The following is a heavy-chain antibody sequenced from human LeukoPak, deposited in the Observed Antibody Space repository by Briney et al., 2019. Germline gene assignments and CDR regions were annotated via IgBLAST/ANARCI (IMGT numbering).Heavy chain of an antibody. CDR3: ARAAMVRGVDYFDS. CDR1: GFTFSSYS. J-gene: IGHJ4*02. V-gene: IGHV3-23*01. CDR2: ISGSGGAT. Sequence: PGGSLRLSCAASGFTFSSYSTTWVRQAPGKGLEWVSVISGSGGATYYADSVKGRFTISRDNSKNTLYLQMNSLRAEDTAVYYCARAAMVRGVDYFDSWGQGTLVTVSS. D-gene: IGHD3-10*01.